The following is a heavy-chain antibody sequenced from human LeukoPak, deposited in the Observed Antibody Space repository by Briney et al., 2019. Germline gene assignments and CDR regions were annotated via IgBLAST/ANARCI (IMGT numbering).Heavy chain of an antibody. CDR1: GLTFSSYE. CDR2: ISRSGSTI. Sequence: GGSLRLSCAASGLTFSSYEMNWVRQAPGKGLEWVSYISRSGSTIYYADSVKGRLTISRDHAKNSLYLQMNSLRAEDTAVYYCARERGSAEYYYDSSGYHPTYFDYWGQGTLVTVSS. V-gene: IGHV3-48*03. D-gene: IGHD3-22*01. CDR3: ARERGSAEYYYDSSGYHPTYFDY. J-gene: IGHJ4*02.